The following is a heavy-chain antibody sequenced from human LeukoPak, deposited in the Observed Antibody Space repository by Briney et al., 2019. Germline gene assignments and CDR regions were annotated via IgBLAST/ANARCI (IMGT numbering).Heavy chain of an antibody. CDR3: ARSPAAGITGTTFDY. J-gene: IGHJ4*02. Sequence: SVKVSCKASGYTFTSYYMHWVRQAPGQGPEWMGIINPSGGGTSYAQKFQGRVTMTRDTSTSTVYMELSSLRSEDTAVYYCARSPAAGITGTTFDYWGQGTLVTVSS. CDR1: GYTFTSYY. D-gene: IGHD1-7*01. V-gene: IGHV1-46*01. CDR2: INPSGGGT.